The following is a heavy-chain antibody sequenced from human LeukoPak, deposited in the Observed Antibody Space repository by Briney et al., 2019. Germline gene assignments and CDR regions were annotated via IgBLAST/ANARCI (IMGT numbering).Heavy chain of an antibody. J-gene: IGHJ4*02. CDR2: ISGSGGST. D-gene: IGHD4-17*01. V-gene: IGHV3-23*01. CDR3: VPQETTVTTF. CDR1: GFTFRSYE. Sequence: GGSLRLSCAASGFTFRSYEMNWVRQAPGKGLEWVSTISGSGGSTHYADSVKGRFTISRDDSKNTLYLQMKSLRAEDTAVYFCVPQETTVTTFWGQGTLVTVSS.